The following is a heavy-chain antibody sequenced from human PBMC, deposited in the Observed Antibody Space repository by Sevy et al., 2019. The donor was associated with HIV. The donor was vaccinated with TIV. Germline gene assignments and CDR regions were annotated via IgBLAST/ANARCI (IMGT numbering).Heavy chain of an antibody. CDR3: ARDSDSTRYYYMDV. J-gene: IGHJ6*03. V-gene: IGHV3-7*01. D-gene: IGHD1-26*01. CDR2: ITHDGSEK. Sequence: GGSLRLSCAVSRFTFSSYWMSWVRQAPGKGLEWVANITHDGSEKYYVDSVKGRFTVSRDNAKKSLYLQMNSLRAEDTAVYYCARDSDSTRYYYMDVWGKGTTVTVSS. CDR1: RFTFSSYW.